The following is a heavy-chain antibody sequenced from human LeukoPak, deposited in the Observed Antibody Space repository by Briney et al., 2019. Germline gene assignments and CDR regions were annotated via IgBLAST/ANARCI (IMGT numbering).Heavy chain of an antibody. V-gene: IGHV3-7*01. CDR2: IKQDGGEK. D-gene: IGHD3-22*01. J-gene: IGHJ4*02. CDR3: ARDYNDHSDY. Sequence: GGSLRLSCAASGFTFSAYWMSWVRQAPGKGLEWVANIKQDGGEKYYVDSVKGRFTISRDNGKNSLYLQMNSLRGEDTAAYYCARDYNDHSDYWGQGTLVTVSS. CDR1: GFTFSAYW.